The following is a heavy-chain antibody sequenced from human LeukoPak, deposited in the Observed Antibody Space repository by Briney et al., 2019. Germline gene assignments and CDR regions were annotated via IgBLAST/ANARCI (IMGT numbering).Heavy chain of an antibody. D-gene: IGHD6-19*01. CDR1: GFTFSTYA. CDR2: ISGSGGST. J-gene: IGHJ4*02. Sequence: GGSLRLSCAASGFTFSTYALSWVRQAPGKGLKCVSAISGSGGSTYSADSLKGRFTISRDNSKNTLYLQIDSLRADDTAVFYCARGGLGSAFDNWGQGTLVTVSS. CDR3: ARGGLGSAFDN. V-gene: IGHV3-23*01.